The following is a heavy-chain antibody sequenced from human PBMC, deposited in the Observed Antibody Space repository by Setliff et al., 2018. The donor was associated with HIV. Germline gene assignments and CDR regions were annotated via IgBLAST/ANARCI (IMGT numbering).Heavy chain of an antibody. V-gene: IGHV3-48*04. D-gene: IGHD3-10*01. J-gene: IGHJ4*02. CDR1: GFTISGYW. CDR2: ISSSGSTI. Sequence: GGSLRLSCTASGFTISGYWMNWVRQAPGKGLEWVSYISSSGSTIYYADSVKGRFTISRDNAKNSLYLQMNSLRAEDTAVYYCASSLWFGELLTEDYWGQGTLVTVSS. CDR3: ASSLWFGELLTEDY.